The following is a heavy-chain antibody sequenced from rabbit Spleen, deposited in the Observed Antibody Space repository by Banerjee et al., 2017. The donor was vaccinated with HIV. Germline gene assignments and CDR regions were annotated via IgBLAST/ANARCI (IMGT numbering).Heavy chain of an antibody. Sequence: QEQLVESGGGLVQPGGSLKLSCKASGFDFSVYGLSWVRQAPGKGLEWIAYIDTGSSDTYYASWAKGRFTISKTSSTTVTLQMTSLTAADTATYFCARDTGTSFSTYGMDLWGQGTLVTVS. V-gene: IGHV1S45*01. CDR2: IDTGSSDT. J-gene: IGHJ6*01. CDR3: ARDTGTSFSTYGMDL. D-gene: IGHD7-1*01. CDR1: GFDFSVYG.